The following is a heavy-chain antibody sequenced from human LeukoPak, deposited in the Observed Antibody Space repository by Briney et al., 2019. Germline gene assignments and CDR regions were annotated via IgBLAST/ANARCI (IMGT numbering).Heavy chain of an antibody. Sequence: GGTLRLSCAASGFTFSSYGMSWVRQAPGKGLEWVSAISGSGGSTYYADSVKGRFTISRDNAKNSLYLQMNSLRAEDTAVYYCASIYYDSSGYPRNAFDIWGQGTMVTVSP. J-gene: IGHJ3*02. CDR3: ASIYYDSSGYPRNAFDI. V-gene: IGHV3-23*01. CDR2: ISGSGGST. D-gene: IGHD3-22*01. CDR1: GFTFSSYG.